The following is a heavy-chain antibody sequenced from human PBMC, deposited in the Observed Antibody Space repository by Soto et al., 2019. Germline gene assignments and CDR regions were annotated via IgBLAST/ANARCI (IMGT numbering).Heavy chain of an antibody. CDR3: GRQPGHCDRTTCFGYYTVDV. V-gene: IGHV4-39*01. Sequence: QLQLQESGPRLVKPSETLSLTCSPGAGSASPQGRDWSGLGLYSGATKHYNPSLEGRVAISADTPDNQLSLRLSSVTAADMAVYYCGRQPGHCDRTTCFGYYTVDVWGQGTTVTVS. CDR2: YSGATK. D-gene: IGHD2-2*01. J-gene: IGHJ6*02. CDR1: SP.